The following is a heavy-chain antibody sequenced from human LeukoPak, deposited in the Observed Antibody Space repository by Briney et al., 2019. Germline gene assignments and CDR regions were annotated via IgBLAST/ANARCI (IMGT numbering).Heavy chain of an antibody. D-gene: IGHD3-10*01. CDR1: GLTFNSYA. CDR2: IGGSGGNT. Sequence: GGSLRLSCAASGLTFNSYAMSWVRQAPGKGLEWVSAIGGSGGNTFYAASVKGRFTISRDNSKNTLYLQMNSLRAEDTAVYYCARSTNYYGSGTYYFHFDYWGQGTLVTVSS. J-gene: IGHJ4*02. CDR3: ARSTNYYGSGTYYFHFDY. V-gene: IGHV3-23*01.